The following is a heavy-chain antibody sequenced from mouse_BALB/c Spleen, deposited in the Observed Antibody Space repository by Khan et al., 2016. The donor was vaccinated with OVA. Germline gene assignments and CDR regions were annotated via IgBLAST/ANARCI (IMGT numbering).Heavy chain of an antibody. V-gene: IGHV1-4*01. D-gene: IGHD2-14*01. CDR1: GYTFTSYT. J-gene: IGHJ3*01. CDR3: VRDGAYYRNDGWFAD. Sequence: QVQLQQSGAELARPGASVKMSCKASGYTFTSYTIHWLKQRPGQGLEWIGYINPSNGYPTYPQKFKDKATLTADKSSTPSYMQLSSLTSDDSVVYNWVRDGAYYRNDGWFADWGQGTLGTVSA. CDR2: INPSNGYP.